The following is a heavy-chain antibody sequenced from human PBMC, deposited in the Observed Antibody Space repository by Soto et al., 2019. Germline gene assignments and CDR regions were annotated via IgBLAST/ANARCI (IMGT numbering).Heavy chain of an antibody. CDR2: TYYRSKWYN. J-gene: IGHJ4*02. Sequence: SQTLSLTCAISGDSVSSNSAAWNWIRQSPSRGLEWLGRTYYRSKWYNDYAVSVKSRITINPDTSKNQFSLQLNSVTPEDTAVYYCARDRGGPYYDFWSGPNLFDYWGQGTLVTVSS. D-gene: IGHD3-3*01. CDR1: GDSVSSNSAA. CDR3: ARDRGGPYYDFWSGPNLFDY. V-gene: IGHV6-1*01.